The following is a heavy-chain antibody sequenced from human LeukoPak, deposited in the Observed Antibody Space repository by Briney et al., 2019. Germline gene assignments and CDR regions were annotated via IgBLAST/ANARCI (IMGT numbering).Heavy chain of an antibody. CDR2: INHSGST. CDR1: GGSFSGYY. J-gene: IGHJ6*02. V-gene: IGHV4-34*01. CDR3: ARAHPYYYYGMDV. Sequence: SETLSLTCAVYGGSFSGYYWSWIRQPPGKGLEWIGEINHSGSTNYNPSLKSRVTISVDTSKNQFSLKLSSVTAADTAVYYCARAHPYYYYGMDVWGQGTTVTVSS.